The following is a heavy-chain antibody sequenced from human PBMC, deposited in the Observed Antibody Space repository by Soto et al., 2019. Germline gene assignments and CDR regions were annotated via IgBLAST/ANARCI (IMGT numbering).Heavy chain of an antibody. CDR3: ARMEHNSYYYSLGV. Sequence: EVQLVESGGGLVQPGGSLRLSCAASGFTFSSYWMSWVRQAPGKGLEWVANINQDGSEKYYVESVQGRFTISRDNAKNSLYMQMTSLRVEDTAVFFCARMEHNSYYYSLGVWGEGTTVTVSS. D-gene: IGHD1-1*01. CDR2: INQDGSEK. V-gene: IGHV3-7*01. J-gene: IGHJ6*04. CDR1: GFTFSSYW.